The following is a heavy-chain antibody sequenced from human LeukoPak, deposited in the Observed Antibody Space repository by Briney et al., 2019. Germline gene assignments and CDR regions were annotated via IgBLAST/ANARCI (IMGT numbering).Heavy chain of an antibody. V-gene: IGHV4-39*07. J-gene: IGHJ6*03. CDR2: INHSGST. CDR1: GGSISSSTYS. D-gene: IGHD6-19*01. Sequence: SETLSLTCTVSGGSISSSTYSWGWIRQPPGKGLEWIGEINHSGSTNYNPSLKSRVTISVDTSKNQFSLKLSSVTAADTAVYYCARYVEQWLGGRDYYYMDVWGKGTTVTVSS. CDR3: ARYVEQWLGGRDYYYMDV.